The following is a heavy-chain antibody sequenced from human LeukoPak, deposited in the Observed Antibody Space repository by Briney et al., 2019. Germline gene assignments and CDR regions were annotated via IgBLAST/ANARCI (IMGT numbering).Heavy chain of an antibody. V-gene: IGHV3-30*18. CDR3: AKDLNYYGSGPI. CDR2: ISYDGRNK. J-gene: IGHJ4*02. CDR1: GFIFSNYG. D-gene: IGHD3-10*01. Sequence: PGGPLRLSCAASGFIFSNYGMHWFRQAPGKGLEWVAIISYDGRNKYYADSVKGRFAISRDNSKNTLYLKTNSLRAEDTAVYYCAKDLNYYGSGPIWGQGTLVTVSS.